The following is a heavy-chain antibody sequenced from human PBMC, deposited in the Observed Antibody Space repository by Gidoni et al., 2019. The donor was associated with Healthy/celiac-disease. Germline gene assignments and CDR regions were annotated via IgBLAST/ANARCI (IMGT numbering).Heavy chain of an antibody. V-gene: IGHV1-46*01. CDR2: INPRGGST. Sequence: QVQPVPSGPAVKKPVASVQLSCKASRSTFTSYYMHCVRQAPGQGLEWMGIINPRGGSTSYAQKFQGRGTMTRDTSTSTVYMELGSLRSGHTAVYSCAIPVLTGLVYYYGMDVWGQGTTVTVAS. J-gene: IGHJ6*02. D-gene: IGHD3-9*01. CDR3: AIPVLTGLVYYYGMDV. CDR1: RSTFTSYY.